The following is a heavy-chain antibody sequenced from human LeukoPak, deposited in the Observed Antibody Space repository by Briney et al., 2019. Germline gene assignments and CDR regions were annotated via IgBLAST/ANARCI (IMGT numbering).Heavy chain of an antibody. CDR3: ARHPSYTSGWPLDY. CDR2: IYLGDSDT. Sequence: GESLQISCQGSGYSFTNYWIGWVRQMPGKGLEWMGIIYLGDSDTRYSPSFQGQVTISADKSVNAAFLQWSSLKASDTAIYYCARHPSYTSGWPLDYWGQGTLVTVSS. D-gene: IGHD6-19*01. CDR1: GYSFTNYW. V-gene: IGHV5-51*01. J-gene: IGHJ4*02.